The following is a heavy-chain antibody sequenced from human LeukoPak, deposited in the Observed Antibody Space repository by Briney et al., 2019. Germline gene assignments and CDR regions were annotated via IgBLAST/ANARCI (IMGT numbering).Heavy chain of an antibody. D-gene: IGHD6-13*01. Sequence: ASVKVSCKASGYTFTDYCMHWVRQAPGQGLEWMGWINPNSGGTNYAQKFQGRVTMTRDTSISTAYMELSRLRSDDTAVYYCARDIYSSTFDYWGQGTLVTVSS. CDR1: GYTFTDYC. J-gene: IGHJ4*02. CDR3: ARDIYSSTFDY. CDR2: INPNSGGT. V-gene: IGHV1-2*02.